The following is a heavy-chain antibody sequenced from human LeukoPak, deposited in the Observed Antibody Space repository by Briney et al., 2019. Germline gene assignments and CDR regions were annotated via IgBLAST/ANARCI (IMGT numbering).Heavy chain of an antibody. CDR1: GFTFGSYT. D-gene: IGHD2-2*01. Sequence: PGGSLRLSCAGSGFTFGSYTMNWVRQAPGKGLEWVSSISSSSSYIYYADSVKGRFTISRDNAKNSLYLQMNSLRAEDTAVYYCARVPSVPAAMTYYYYGMDVWGQGTTVTVSS. CDR2: ISSSSSYI. J-gene: IGHJ6*02. CDR3: ARVPSVPAAMTYYYYGMDV. V-gene: IGHV3-21*01.